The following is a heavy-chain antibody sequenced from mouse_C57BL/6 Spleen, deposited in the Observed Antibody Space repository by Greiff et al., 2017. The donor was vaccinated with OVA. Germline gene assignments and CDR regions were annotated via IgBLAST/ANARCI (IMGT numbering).Heavy chain of an antibody. Sequence: VQLVESGPGLVQPSQSLSITCTVSGFSLTSYGVHWVRQSPGKGLEWLGVIWSGGSTDYNAAFISRLSISKDNSKSQGFFKMNSLQADDTAIYYWANNYSNYVGAMDDGGQGTSVTVSS. V-gene: IGHV2-2*01. J-gene: IGHJ4*01. CDR3: ANNYSNYVGAMDD. CDR2: IWSGGST. CDR1: GFSLTSYG. D-gene: IGHD2-5*01.